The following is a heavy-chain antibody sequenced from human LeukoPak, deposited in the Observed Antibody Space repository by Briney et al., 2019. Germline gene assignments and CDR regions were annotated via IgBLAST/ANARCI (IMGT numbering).Heavy chain of an antibody. Sequence: PGGSLRLSCAASGFTLRTYGMHWVRQAPGKGLEWVAFIRNDESNKYYADSVKGRFTISRDNSKNTLHLQMNSLRAEDTAVYFCAKVIGGSSAWYARGFDYWGQGTLVTVSS. CDR2: IRNDESNK. CDR3: AKVIGGSSAWYARGFDY. CDR1: GFTLRTYG. V-gene: IGHV3-30*02. D-gene: IGHD2-15*01. J-gene: IGHJ4*02.